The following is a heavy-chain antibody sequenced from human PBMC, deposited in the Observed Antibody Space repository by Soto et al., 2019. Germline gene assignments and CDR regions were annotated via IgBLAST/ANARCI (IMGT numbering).Heavy chain of an antibody. Sequence: QVQLQESGPGLVKPSETLSLNCTVSGGSISGYYWTWIRQSPGKGLEWIGFIHHSGTNYNPSLNSRVTMSEDPSKNQFSLKVRSVTAADTAGYYCARGAPNSNGWLMDLDYWGQGTLVTVSS. CDR1: GGSISGYY. CDR2: IHHSGT. D-gene: IGHD6-19*01. V-gene: IGHV4-59*01. CDR3: ARGAPNSNGWLMDLDY. J-gene: IGHJ4*02.